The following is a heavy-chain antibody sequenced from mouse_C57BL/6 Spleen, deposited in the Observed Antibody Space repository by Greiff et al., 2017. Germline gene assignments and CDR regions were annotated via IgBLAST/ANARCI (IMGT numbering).Heavy chain of an antibody. CDR3: ARGEFITTVERYFDV. V-gene: IGHV15-2*01. D-gene: IGHD1-1*01. CDR2: ILPSIGRT. CDR1: DSEVFPIAY. Sequence: QVQLQQSGSELRSPGSSVKLSCKDFDSEVFPIAYMSWVRQKPGHGFEWIGGILPSIGRTIYGEKFEDKATLDADTLSNTAYLELNSLTSEDSAIYYCARGEFITTVERYFDVWGTGTTVTVSS. J-gene: IGHJ1*03.